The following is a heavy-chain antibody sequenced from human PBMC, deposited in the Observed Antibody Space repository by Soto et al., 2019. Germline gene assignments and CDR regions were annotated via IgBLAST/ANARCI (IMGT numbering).Heavy chain of an antibody. V-gene: IGHV3-33*01. D-gene: IGHD4-17*01. CDR1: GFTFSSHG. J-gene: IGHJ4*02. CDR2: IWYDGTNK. CDR3: ARDEKGGLYGPDY. Sequence: QVQLVESGGGVVQPGRSLRLSCAASGFTFSSHGLHWVRQAPGKGLEWVAVIWYDGTNKNYADSVKGRFTVSRDNSKNTLDLHMNSLSAEDTAVYYCARDEKGGLYGPDYWGQGTLVTVSS.